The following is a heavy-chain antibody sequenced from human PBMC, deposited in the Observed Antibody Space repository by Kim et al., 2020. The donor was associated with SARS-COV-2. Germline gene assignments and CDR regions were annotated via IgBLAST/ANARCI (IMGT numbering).Heavy chain of an antibody. CDR3: ARARLLWFGELSA. D-gene: IGHD3-10*01. J-gene: IGHJ5*02. Sequence: ADSVTGRFTIARDNAKNSLYLQMNSLRAEDTAVYYCARARLLWFGELSAWGQGTLVTVSS. V-gene: IGHV3-21*01.